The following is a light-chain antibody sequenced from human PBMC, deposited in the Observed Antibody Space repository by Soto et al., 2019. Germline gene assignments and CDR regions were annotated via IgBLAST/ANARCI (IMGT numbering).Light chain of an antibody. CDR2: AAS. CDR1: QGISSY. J-gene: IGKJ5*01. Sequence: IPLKLSKSLKCASVVKRVTITFLASQGISSYLARYQQKPGKAPKLLIYAASTLQSGVPSRFSGSASGTEVTLTISSQQPEDVATNYCQQCKNDPRTIGQGTRLEIK. V-gene: IGKV1-9*01. CDR3: QQCKNDPRT.